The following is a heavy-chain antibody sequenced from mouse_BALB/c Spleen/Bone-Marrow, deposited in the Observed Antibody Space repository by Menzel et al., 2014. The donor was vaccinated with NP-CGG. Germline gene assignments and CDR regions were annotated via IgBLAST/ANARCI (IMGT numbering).Heavy chain of an antibody. D-gene: IGHD2-1*01. Sequence: VQLVESGPGLVAPSQSLSITCTVSGFSLXSYGVHWVRQPPGKGLEWLGIIWAGGSTNYKSALMSRLSISKDDSKSQVFLKMNSLQTDDTAMYYCARDRRDYGKAWYFDVWGAGTTVTVSS. V-gene: IGHV2-9*02. J-gene: IGHJ1*01. CDR1: GFSLXSYG. CDR3: ARDRRDYGKAWYFDV. CDR2: IWAGGST.